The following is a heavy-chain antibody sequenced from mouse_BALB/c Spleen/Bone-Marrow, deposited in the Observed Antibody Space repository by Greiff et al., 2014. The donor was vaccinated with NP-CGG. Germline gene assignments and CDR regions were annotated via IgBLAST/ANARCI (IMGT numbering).Heavy chain of an antibody. J-gene: IGHJ2*01. CDR3: ASTTVVDY. CDR2: INPSTGYT. D-gene: IGHD1-1*01. CDR1: GYTFTSYW. V-gene: IGHV1-7*01. Sequence: LQESGAELAKPGAPVKMSCKASGYTFTSYWMHWVKQRPGQGLEWIGYINPSTGYTEYNQKFKDKATLTANRSSSTAYMQLSSLTSEDSAVYYCASTTVVDYWGQGTTLTVSS.